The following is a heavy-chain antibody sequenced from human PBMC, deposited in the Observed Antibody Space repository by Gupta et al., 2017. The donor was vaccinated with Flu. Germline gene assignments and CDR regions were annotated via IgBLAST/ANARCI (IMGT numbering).Heavy chain of an antibody. Sequence: EVQLVESGGGLVQPGGSLSLPCAASGFTFSSDSMNWVRQAPGNGLEWVSYISSSSSTIYYADSVKGRFTISRDNAKNSLYLQMNSLRAEDTAVYYCARNGRVGAFDIWGQGTMVTVSS. CDR2: ISSSSSTI. D-gene: IGHD2-15*01. J-gene: IGHJ3*02. V-gene: IGHV3-48*01. CDR1: GFTFSSDS. CDR3: ARNGRVGAFDI.